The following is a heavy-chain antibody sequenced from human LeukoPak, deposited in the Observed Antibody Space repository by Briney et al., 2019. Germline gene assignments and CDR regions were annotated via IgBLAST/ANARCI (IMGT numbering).Heavy chain of an antibody. CDR2: IIPIFGTA. Sequence: GSSVKVSCKASGGTFSSCAISWVRQAPGQGLEWMAGIIPIFGTANYAQKFQGRVTITADESTSTAYMELSSLRSEDTAVYYCASCTISPSTTYYYYYYMDVWGKGTTVTVSS. D-gene: IGHD3-9*01. V-gene: IGHV1-69*01. CDR1: GGTFSSCA. J-gene: IGHJ6*03. CDR3: ASCTISPSTTYYYYYYMDV.